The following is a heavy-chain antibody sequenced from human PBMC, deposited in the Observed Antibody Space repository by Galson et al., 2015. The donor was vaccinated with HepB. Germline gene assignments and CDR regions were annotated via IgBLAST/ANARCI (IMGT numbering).Heavy chain of an antibody. V-gene: IGHV1-69*13. J-gene: IGHJ6*02. CDR2: IIPIFGTA. CDR1: GGTFSSYA. CDR3: ARGQFEDYYGSGSITYYYYGMDV. D-gene: IGHD3-10*01. Sequence: SVKVSCKASGGTFSSYAISWVRQAPGQGLEWMGGIIPIFGTANYAQKFQGRVTITADESTSTAYMELSSLRSEDTAVYYCARGQFEDYYGSGSITYYYYGMDVWGQGTTVTVSS.